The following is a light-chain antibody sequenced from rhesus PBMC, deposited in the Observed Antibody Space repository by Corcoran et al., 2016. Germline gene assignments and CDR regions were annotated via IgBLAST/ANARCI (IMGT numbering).Light chain of an antibody. Sequence: DIQMTQSPSSLSASVGDTVTITCRASQGITNYLVWYQQKPGKAPKPLIYYASNLESGVPSRFIGSGSGTDFTLTISILQPEDFATYDCQQHNSYPRTFGQGTKVEIK. CDR2: YAS. CDR3: QQHNSYPRT. J-gene: IGKJ1*01. CDR1: QGITNY. V-gene: IGKV1S14*01.